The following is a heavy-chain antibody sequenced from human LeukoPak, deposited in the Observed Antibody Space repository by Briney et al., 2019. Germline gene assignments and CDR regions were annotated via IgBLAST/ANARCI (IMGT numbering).Heavy chain of an antibody. CDR1: GFTFSTYW. CDR3: ARDRGYCSGGSCYLFDY. CDR2: ISTDGSST. Sequence: PGGSLRLSCAASGFTFSTYWMHWVRQVPGKGLVWVSRISTDGSSTTYADSVNGRFTISRENAQNTLYLQMNSLGAEDTAVYFCARDRGYCSGGSCYLFDYWGQGTLVTVSS. D-gene: IGHD2-15*01. J-gene: IGHJ4*02. V-gene: IGHV3-74*01.